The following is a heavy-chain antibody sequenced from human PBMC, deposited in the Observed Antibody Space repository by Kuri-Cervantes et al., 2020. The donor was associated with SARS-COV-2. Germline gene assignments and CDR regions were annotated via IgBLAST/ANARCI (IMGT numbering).Heavy chain of an antibody. D-gene: IGHD1-26*01. Sequence: ASVKVSCKASGYTLTGYYMHWVRQAPGQGLEWMGWINPNSGGTNYAQKFQGRVTMTRDTSISTAYMELSRLRSDDTAVYYCARVAVGATHPNYYMDVWGKGTTVTVSS. CDR2: INPNSGGT. J-gene: IGHJ6*03. CDR3: ARVAVGATHPNYYMDV. V-gene: IGHV1-2*02. CDR1: GYTLTGYY.